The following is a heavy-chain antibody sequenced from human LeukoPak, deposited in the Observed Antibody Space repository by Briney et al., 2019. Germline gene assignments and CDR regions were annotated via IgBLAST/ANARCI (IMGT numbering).Heavy chain of an antibody. CDR2: IYPSGTT. CDR1: GDSVSSGGYY. V-gene: IGHV4-61*02. CDR3: ARGDYLDGFDI. Sequence: SETLSLTCSVSGDSVSSGGYYWNWIRQPAGKGLEWVGRIYPSGTTNSNPSLKRRVTISVDTSKNQFSVNLSSVTAADSAVYYCARGDYLDGFDIWGHGTMVTVSS. D-gene: IGHD4-11*01. J-gene: IGHJ3*02.